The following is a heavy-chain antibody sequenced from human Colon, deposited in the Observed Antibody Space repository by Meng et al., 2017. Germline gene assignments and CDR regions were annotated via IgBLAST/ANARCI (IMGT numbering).Heavy chain of an antibody. V-gene: IGHV4-61*08. CDR3: ARVNGDFDEAWFDP. D-gene: IGHD2-21*02. CDR2: IYYTGNT. CDR1: GASVSRGEYY. Sequence: QYAGPGLVVPSETLSLTCTVSGASVSRGEYYWSWIRQHPGKGLEWLGYIYYTGNTNYNPSLKNRVTISLDTSNNQFSLKLTSMTAADAAIYYCARVNGDFDEAWFDPWGQGTLVTVSS. J-gene: IGHJ5*02.